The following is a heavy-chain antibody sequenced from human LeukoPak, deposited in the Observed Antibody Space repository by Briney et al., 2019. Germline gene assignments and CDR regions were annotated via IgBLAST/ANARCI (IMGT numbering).Heavy chain of an antibody. D-gene: IGHD5-18*01. CDR3: ARCGYSYGLGVAPNWFDP. Sequence: KTSETLSLTCTVSGYSISSGYYWGWIRQPPGKGLEWIGSIYHSGSTYYNPSLKSRVTISVDTSKNQFSLKLSSVTAADTAVYYCARCGYSYGLGVAPNWFDPWGQGTLVTVSS. V-gene: IGHV4-38-2*02. CDR1: GYSISSGYY. CDR2: IYHSGST. J-gene: IGHJ5*02.